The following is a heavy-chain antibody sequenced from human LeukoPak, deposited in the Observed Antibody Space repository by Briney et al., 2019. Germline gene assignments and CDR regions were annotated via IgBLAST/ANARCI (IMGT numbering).Heavy chain of an antibody. Sequence: PGGSLRLSCAASGFTFSSYSMNWVRQAPGKGLEWVSHITASGTAMFYADSVKGRFTISRDNAKNTLYLQMNSLRAEDTAVYYCARVSCSSTTCKYPFDYWGRGTLVTVSS. CDR2: ITASGTAM. D-gene: IGHD2-2*01. CDR1: GFTFSSYS. CDR3: ARVSCSSTTCKYPFDY. J-gene: IGHJ4*02. V-gene: IGHV3-48*04.